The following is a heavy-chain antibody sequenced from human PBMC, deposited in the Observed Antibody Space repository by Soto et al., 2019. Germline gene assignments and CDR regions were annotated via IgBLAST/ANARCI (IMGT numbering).Heavy chain of an antibody. CDR2: ITPNSGDT. V-gene: IGHV1-2*06. CDR3: VRWAYGSNSLEF. D-gene: IGHD1-26*01. Sequence: GASVKVSCKTSGYIFTGYFIHWVRQTPGQGLQWLGRITPNSGDTKYGQTFQGRVTLTRDTSASTAYMELSGLRADDTALYYCVRWAYGSNSLEFWGQGTLVTVSS. J-gene: IGHJ4*03. CDR1: GYIFTGYF.